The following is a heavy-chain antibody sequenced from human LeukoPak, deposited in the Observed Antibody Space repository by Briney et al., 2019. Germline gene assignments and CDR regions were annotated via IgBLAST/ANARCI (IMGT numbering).Heavy chain of an antibody. Sequence: GGSLRLSCAASGFTFSSYSMNWVRQAPGKGLEWVSSISSSSSYIYYADSVKGRFTISRDNAKNSLYLQMNSLRAEDTAVYYCARDWVSAYSSGWSDAFDIWGQGTMVTVSS. J-gene: IGHJ3*02. CDR1: GFTFSSYS. V-gene: IGHV3-21*01. D-gene: IGHD6-19*01. CDR3: ARDWVSAYSSGWSDAFDI. CDR2: ISSSSSYI.